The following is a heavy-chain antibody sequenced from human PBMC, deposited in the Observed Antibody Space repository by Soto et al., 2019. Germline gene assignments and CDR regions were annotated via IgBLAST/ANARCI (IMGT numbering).Heavy chain of an antibody. V-gene: IGHV1-18*01. Sequence: QVQLVQSGAEVKKPGASVKVSCKASGYTFTSYGISWVRQAPGQGLEWIGWISAYNGNTNYAQKLQGRVTMTTDTSTITAYMELRSLRSDDTAVYYCARGAVGIVVVPAAMAFDYWGQGTLVTVSS. J-gene: IGHJ4*02. D-gene: IGHD2-2*01. CDR1: GYTFTSYG. CDR3: ARGAVGIVVVPAAMAFDY. CDR2: ISAYNGNT.